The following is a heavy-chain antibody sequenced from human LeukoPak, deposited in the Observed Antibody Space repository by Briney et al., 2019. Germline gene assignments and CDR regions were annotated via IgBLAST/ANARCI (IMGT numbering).Heavy chain of an antibody. J-gene: IGHJ5*02. CDR1: GYTFTGYY. D-gene: IGHD3-16*02. CDR3: ARDLSYDYVWGSYRKYNWFDP. CDR2: INPNSGGT. V-gene: IGHV1-2*02. Sequence: GASVKVPCKASGYTFTGYYMHWVRQAPGQGLEWMGWINPNSGGTNYAQKFQGRVTMTRDTSISTAYMELSRLRSDDTAVYYCARDLSYDYVWGSYRKYNWFDPWGQGTLVTVSS.